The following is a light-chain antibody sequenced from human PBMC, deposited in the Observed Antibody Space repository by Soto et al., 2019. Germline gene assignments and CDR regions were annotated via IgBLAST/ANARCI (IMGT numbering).Light chain of an antibody. CDR2: DVS. Sequence: DIQMTQSPSTLSASLGERVTITCRASQSFSNWLAWYQQKPGKAPRLLIYDVSSLESGVPSRFSGSASGTEFILTISSLQPDDFATYYCQQFDRYSWTSGQGTTVEMK. CDR1: QSFSNW. V-gene: IGKV1-5*01. J-gene: IGKJ1*01. CDR3: QQFDRYSWT.